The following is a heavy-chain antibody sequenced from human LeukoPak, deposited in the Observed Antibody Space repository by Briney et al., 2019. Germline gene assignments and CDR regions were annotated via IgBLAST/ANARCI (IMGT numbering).Heavy chain of an antibody. CDR3: ARDSSPIYDFWSGYQFDP. D-gene: IGHD3-3*01. CDR1: GGTFSSYA. CDR2: IIPIFGTA. Sequence: SVKVSCKASGGTFSSYAISWVRQAPGQGLEWMGGIIPIFGTANYAQKFQGRVTITTDESTSTAYMELSSLRSEDTAVYYCARDSSPIYDFWSGYQFDPWGQGTLVTVSS. V-gene: IGHV1-69*05. J-gene: IGHJ5*02.